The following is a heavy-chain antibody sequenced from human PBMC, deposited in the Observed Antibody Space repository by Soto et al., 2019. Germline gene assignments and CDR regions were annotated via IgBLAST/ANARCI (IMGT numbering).Heavy chain of an antibody. CDR1: GYAFTTYG. CDR3: ARGRYGDY. CDR2: ISANNGNT. D-gene: IGHD1-1*01. Sequence: QGHLLQSGAAEKKPGASVKVSCKGSGYAFTTYGVTWVRQAPGQGLEWMGWISANNGNTNYAQKLQGRVTVTRDTSTSTAYMELRSLRSDDTAVYYCARGRYGDYWGQGALVTVSS. V-gene: IGHV1-18*01. J-gene: IGHJ4*02.